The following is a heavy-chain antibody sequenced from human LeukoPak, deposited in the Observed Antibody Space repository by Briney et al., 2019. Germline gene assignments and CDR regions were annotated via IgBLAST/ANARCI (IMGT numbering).Heavy chain of an antibody. CDR1: GGSISSGSYY. D-gene: IGHD3-10*01. V-gene: IGHV4-61*02. J-gene: IGHJ5*02. CDR3: ARASTSGDLWFGEFLNWSDP. CDR2: IYTSGST. Sequence: SQTLSLTCTVSGGSISSGSYYWSWIRQPAGKGLEWIGRIYTSGSTNYNPSLKSQVTISVDTSKNQFSLKLSSVTAADTAVYYCARASTSGDLWFGEFLNWSDPWGQGTLVTVSS.